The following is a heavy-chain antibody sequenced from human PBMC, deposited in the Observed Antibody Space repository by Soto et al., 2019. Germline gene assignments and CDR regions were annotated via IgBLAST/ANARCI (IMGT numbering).Heavy chain of an antibody. V-gene: IGHV1-69*06. J-gene: IGHJ3*02. D-gene: IGHD6-19*01. CDR1: GGTFSSYA. CDR3: ARLIPGSYGAFDI. Sequence: SVKVSCKASGGTFSSYAISWVRQAPGQGLEWMGGIIPIFGTANYAQKFQGRVTITADKSTSTAYMELSSLRSEDTAVYYCARLIPGSYGAFDIWGQGTMVTVS. CDR2: IIPIFGTA.